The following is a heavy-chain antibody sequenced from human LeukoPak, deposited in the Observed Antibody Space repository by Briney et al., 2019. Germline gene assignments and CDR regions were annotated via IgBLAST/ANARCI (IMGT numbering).Heavy chain of an antibody. CDR1: GFTFSSYA. CDR2: ISGSGGST. CDR3: AKDRATYYDFWSGYFWTGENRYFDY. J-gene: IGHJ4*02. D-gene: IGHD3-3*01. Sequence: GWSLRLSCAASGFTFSSYAMSWVRQAPGKGLEGVSAISGSGGSTYYADSAKGRFTLSRDNSKNTLYLQMISLRAEDTAVYYCAKDRATYYDFWSGYFWTGENRYFDYWGQGTLVTVSS. V-gene: IGHV3-23*01.